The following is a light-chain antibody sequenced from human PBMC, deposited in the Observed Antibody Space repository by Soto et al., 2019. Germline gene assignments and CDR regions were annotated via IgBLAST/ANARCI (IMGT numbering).Light chain of an antibody. V-gene: IGKV3-15*01. CDR3: QQYNNWPQT. CDR1: QSVSSN. J-gene: IGKJ1*01. CDR2: GAS. Sequence: ERVMTQSPATLSLSPGERATLSCRASQSVSSNLAWYQQKPGQAPRLLIYGASTRATGIPARFSGSGSGTEFTLTISSLQSEDFAVYYCQQYNNWPQTFGQGTKVDI.